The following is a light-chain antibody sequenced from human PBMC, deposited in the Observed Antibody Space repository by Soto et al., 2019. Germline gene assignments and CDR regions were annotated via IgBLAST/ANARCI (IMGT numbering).Light chain of an antibody. CDR1: SSDVGGYKY. CDR2: GVS. J-gene: IGLJ1*01. V-gene: IGLV2-11*01. CDR3: SLYTTASTYV. Sequence: QSVLTQPRSVSGSPGQSVTISCTGTSSDVGGYKYVSWYQQKPGKAPKLIIYGVSRWPSGVPNRFSGSKSGNRASLTISGLQAEDEAEYYCSLYTTASTYVFGTGTKLTVL.